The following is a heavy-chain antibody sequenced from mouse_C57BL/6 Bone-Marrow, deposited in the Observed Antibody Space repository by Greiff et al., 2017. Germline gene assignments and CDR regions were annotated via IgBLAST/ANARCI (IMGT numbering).Heavy chain of an antibody. Sequence: SGAELVRPGTSVKVSCKASGYAFTNYLIEWVKQRPGQGLEWIGVINPGSGGTNYNEKFKGKATLTADKSSSTAYMQLSSLTSEDSAVYFCARGYYWFAYWGQGTLVTVSA. J-gene: IGHJ3*01. V-gene: IGHV1-54*01. CDR1: GYAFTNYL. D-gene: IGHD1-1*01. CDR2: INPGSGGT. CDR3: ARGYYWFAY.